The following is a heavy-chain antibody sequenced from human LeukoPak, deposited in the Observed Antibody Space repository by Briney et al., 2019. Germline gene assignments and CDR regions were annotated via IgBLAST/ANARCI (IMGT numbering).Heavy chain of an antibody. D-gene: IGHD6-13*01. V-gene: IGHV3-23*01. Sequence: GGSLRLSCAASGFTFSSYAMSWVRQAPGKGLEGVSATSGSGGSTYYADSVKGRFTISRDNSKNTLYLQMNSLRAEDTAVYYCAKGNRKAAATYQFDSWGQGTLVTVSS. CDR1: GFTFSSYA. CDR3: AKGNRKAAATYQFDS. J-gene: IGHJ4*02. CDR2: TSGSGGST.